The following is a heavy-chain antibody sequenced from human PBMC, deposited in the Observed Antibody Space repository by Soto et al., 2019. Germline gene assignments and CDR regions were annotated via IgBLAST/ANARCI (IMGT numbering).Heavy chain of an antibody. Sequence: QVQLQQWGAGLLKPSETLSLNCAVTGGSLSGYYWSWIRQPPGKGLEWIGEVKDGGHTNYSPSLRGLVTLASDTSNTQFSLRLNSVTAADTGVYYCARGQEGVVATHWDQGSLVTVSS. V-gene: IGHV4-34*01. CDR2: VKDGGHT. CDR3: ARGQEGVVATH. CDR1: GGSLSGYY. D-gene: IGHD5-12*01. J-gene: IGHJ4*02.